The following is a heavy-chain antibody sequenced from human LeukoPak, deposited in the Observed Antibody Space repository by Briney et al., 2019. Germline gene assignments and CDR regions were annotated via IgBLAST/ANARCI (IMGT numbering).Heavy chain of an antibody. CDR2: IYYSGST. Sequence: SETLSLTCTVSGGSISSSSYYWGWIRQPPGKGLEWIGSIYYSGSTYYNPSLKSRVTISVDTSKNQFSLKLSSVTAADTAAYYCARLEDEYYFDYWGQGTLVTVSS. D-gene: IGHD5-24*01. CDR1: GGSISSSSYY. CDR3: ARLEDEYYFDY. J-gene: IGHJ4*02. V-gene: IGHV4-39*01.